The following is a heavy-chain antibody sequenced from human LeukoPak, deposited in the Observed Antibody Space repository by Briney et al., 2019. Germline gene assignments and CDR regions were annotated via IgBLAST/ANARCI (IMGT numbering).Heavy chain of an antibody. CDR1: GFTFSSFN. D-gene: IGHD6-19*01. V-gene: IGHV3-21*01. CDR3: ARDYTAVGFDY. Sequence: GGPLRLSCAASGFTFSSFNMNWVRHVPGKGLEWVSTISSGSTYKYYADSVKGRFTISRDNAKTSLYLQMSSLRVEDAAFYYCARDYTAVGFDYWGQGTLVTVSS. J-gene: IGHJ4*02. CDR2: ISSGSTYK.